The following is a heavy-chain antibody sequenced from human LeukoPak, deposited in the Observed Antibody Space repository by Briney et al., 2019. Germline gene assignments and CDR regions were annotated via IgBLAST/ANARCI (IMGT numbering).Heavy chain of an antibody. V-gene: IGHV3-11*04. Sequence: GGSLRLSCAASGFTFSDYYMSWIRQAPGKGLEWVSYISNSGNTIYYADSVKGRFTISRDNSKNTLYLQMNSLRAEDTAVYYCAKDDYDILTGYYISDYWGQGTLVTVSS. J-gene: IGHJ4*02. CDR3: AKDDYDILTGYYISDY. CDR1: GFTFSDYY. CDR2: ISNSGNTI. D-gene: IGHD3-9*01.